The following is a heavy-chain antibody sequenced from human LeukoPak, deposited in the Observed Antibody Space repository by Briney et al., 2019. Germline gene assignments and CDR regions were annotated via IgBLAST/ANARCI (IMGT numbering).Heavy chain of an antibody. Sequence: GGSLRLSCAASGFTFSSYGMHWVRQAPGKGLEWVAVISYDGSNKYYADSVKGRFTISRDNSKNTLYLQMNSLRAEDTAVYYCAIDESYYGSGSYPLDYWGQGTLVTVSS. D-gene: IGHD3-10*01. V-gene: IGHV3-30*03. CDR2: ISYDGSNK. CDR3: AIDESYYGSGSYPLDY. CDR1: GFTFSSYG. J-gene: IGHJ4*02.